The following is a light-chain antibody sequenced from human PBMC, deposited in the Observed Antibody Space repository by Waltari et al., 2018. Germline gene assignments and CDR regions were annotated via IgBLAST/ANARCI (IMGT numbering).Light chain of an antibody. CDR3: QKYSRAPPLT. V-gene: IGKV1-27*01. CDR2: SAS. J-gene: IGKJ4*01. CDR1: QGISND. Sequence: DIQMTQSPSSLSASVGDRVTITCRASQGISNDLAWYQQKPGNIPRLLLYSASNWQSGVPSRFGGSGSGTDFPLTITSLQPEDVATYYCQKYSRAPPLTFGGGTKVEIK.